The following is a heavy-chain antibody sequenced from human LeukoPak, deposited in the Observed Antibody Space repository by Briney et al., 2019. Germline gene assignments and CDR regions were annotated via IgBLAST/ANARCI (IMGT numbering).Heavy chain of an antibody. J-gene: IGHJ3*02. D-gene: IGHD2-15*01. CDR2: INPNSGGT. CDR3: ASELGYCSGGSCYSDDAFDI. V-gene: IGHV1-2*02. CDR1: GYTFTGYY. Sequence: GASVKVSCKASGYTFTGYYMHWVRQAPGQGLEWMGWINPNSGGTNYAQKFQGRVTMTRDTSISTAYMELSRLRSDDTAVYYCASELGYCSGGSCYSDDAFDIWGQGTMVTVSS.